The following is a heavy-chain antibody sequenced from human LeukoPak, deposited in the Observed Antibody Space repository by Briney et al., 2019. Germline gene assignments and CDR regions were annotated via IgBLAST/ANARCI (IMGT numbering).Heavy chain of an antibody. CDR2: ISEDGRLK. J-gene: IGHJ4*02. CDR3: AVDIIPSLGHYEGGIEFDS. CDR1: GFKFGDYV. Sequence: GGSLRLSCTASGFKFGDYVMHWVRQVSGKVLEWVSRISEDGRLKNYADSVKGRFTISRDNRKNSLFLQKSSLRIEDTALYYCAVDIIPSLGHYEGGIEFDSRGQGTRVIVSS. D-gene: IGHD4-17*01. V-gene: IGHV3-43*02.